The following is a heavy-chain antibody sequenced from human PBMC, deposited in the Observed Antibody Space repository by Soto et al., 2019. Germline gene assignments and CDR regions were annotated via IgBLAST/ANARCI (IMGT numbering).Heavy chain of an antibody. J-gene: IGHJ4*02. CDR2: ISWNSGSI. CDR3: AKDRTAMAHVGFDY. CDR1: GFTFDDYA. V-gene: IGHV3-9*01. D-gene: IGHD5-18*01. Sequence: GGSLRLSCAASGFTFDDYAMHWVRQAPGKGLEWVSGISWNSGSIGYADSVKGRFTISRDNAKNSLYLQMNSLRAEDTALYYCAKDRTAMAHVGFDYWGQGTLVTVSS.